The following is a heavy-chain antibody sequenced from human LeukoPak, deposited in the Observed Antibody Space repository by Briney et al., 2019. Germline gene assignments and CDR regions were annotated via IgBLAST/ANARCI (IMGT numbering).Heavy chain of an antibody. Sequence: GGSLRLSCAASGFTFSSYAMSWVRQAPGKGLEWVSSITSSGGSTYYADSVKGRFIISRDISKNTFYLQMNSLRVEDTAVFYCARALPAASHTSFDYWGQGTLVTVSS. CDR2: ITSSGGST. CDR3: ARALPAASHTSFDY. D-gene: IGHD2-2*01. V-gene: IGHV3-23*01. CDR1: GFTFSSYA. J-gene: IGHJ4*02.